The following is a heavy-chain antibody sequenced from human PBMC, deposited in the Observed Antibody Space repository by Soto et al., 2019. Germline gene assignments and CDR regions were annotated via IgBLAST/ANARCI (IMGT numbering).Heavy chain of an antibody. V-gene: IGHV1-69*13. J-gene: IGHJ6*02. CDR3: ARGVAGPYYYYYYGMDV. CDR1: GGTFSSYA. CDR2: IIPIFGTA. D-gene: IGHD6-19*01. Sequence: SVKVSCKASGGTFSSYAISWVRQAPGQGLEWMGGIIPIFGTANYAQKSQGRVTITADESTSTAYMELSSLRSEDTAVYYCARGVAGPYYYYYYGMDVWGQGTTVTVSS.